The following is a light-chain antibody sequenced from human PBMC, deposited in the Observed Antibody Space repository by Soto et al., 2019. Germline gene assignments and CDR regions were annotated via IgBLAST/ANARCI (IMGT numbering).Light chain of an antibody. CDR3: QQVNSYVFT. CDR2: AAS. J-gene: IGKJ3*01. CDR1: QDVSRF. Sequence: DIQLTQSPSFLSASVGDRVTISRRASQDVSRFLAWYQQKPGKAPNLLIYAASTLQSGVPSRFSGSGSGTEITLRICRVQPEDFATYYRQQVNSYVFTFGPGTKVDIK. V-gene: IGKV1-9*01.